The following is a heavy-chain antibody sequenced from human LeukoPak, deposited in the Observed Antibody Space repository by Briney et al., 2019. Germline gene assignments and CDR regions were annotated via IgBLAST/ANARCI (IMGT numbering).Heavy chain of an antibody. CDR3: ASQKYCTNGICYRKYYFDY. CDR2: IYSGGNT. D-gene: IGHD2-8*01. J-gene: IGHJ4*02. V-gene: IGHV3-66*04. CDR1: GFTVSSNY. Sequence: GGSLRLSCAASGFTVSSNYMSWVRQAPGKGLERVSLIYSGGNTYYADSVKGRFTISTDNSKNTLYLQMNSLRAEDTAVYYCASQKYCTNGICYRKYYFDYWGQGTLVTVSS.